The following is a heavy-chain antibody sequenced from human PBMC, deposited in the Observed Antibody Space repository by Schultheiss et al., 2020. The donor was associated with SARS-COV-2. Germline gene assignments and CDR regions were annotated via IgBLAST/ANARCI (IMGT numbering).Heavy chain of an antibody. Sequence: LSCTVSGGSISSYYWSWIRQPPGKGLEWIGYIYYSGSTYYNPSLKSRVTISVDTSKNQFSLKLSSVTAADTAVYYCARGTTVTDYWGQGTLVTVSS. J-gene: IGHJ4*02. CDR3: ARGTTVTDY. V-gene: IGHV4-59*12. D-gene: IGHD4-17*01. CDR2: IYYSGST. CDR1: GGSISSYY.